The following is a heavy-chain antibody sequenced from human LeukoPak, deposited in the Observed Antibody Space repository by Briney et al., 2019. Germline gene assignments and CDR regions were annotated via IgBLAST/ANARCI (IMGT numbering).Heavy chain of an antibody. Sequence: PSGTLSLTCIVSGGSISSPSHYWSWIRQSPGTGLEYIGGIYYRGTTYYNPSLKSRVTISVDTSRNQFSLKLSSVTAADTAVYYCARITCGGDCRAHYYHYYMDVWGKGTRVTISS. V-gene: IGHV4-39*07. J-gene: IGHJ6*03. CDR1: GGSISSPSHY. D-gene: IGHD2-21*02. CDR3: ARITCGGDCRAHYYHYYMDV. CDR2: IYYRGTT.